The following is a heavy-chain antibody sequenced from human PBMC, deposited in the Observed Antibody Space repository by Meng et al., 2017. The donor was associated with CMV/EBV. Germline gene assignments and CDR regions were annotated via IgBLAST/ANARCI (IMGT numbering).Heavy chain of an antibody. CDR1: GGTFSTFA. CDR2: IIPVFETA. Sequence: QGQLVHFAAGVNKPGSSVKVSCKTSGGTFSTFAISWVRQAPGEGLEWMGGIIPVFETANYAERFQDRVTITADDSTTTAYMELSSLRADDTALYFCARGGDSWYSDYWGQGTLVTVSS. CDR3: ARGGDSWYSDY. V-gene: IGHV1-69*12. D-gene: IGHD1-26*01. J-gene: IGHJ4*02.